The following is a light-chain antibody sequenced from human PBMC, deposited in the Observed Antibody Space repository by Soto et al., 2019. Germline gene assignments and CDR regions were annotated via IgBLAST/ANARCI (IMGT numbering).Light chain of an antibody. CDR3: QQRRNWPSIT. Sequence: IVLTQSPATLSLSTGERVTLSCRASQSVSSSYLAWDQQKPGQAPRLLIYDASARATGIPARFSGSGSGTDFTLTISSLEPEDFAVYYCQQRRNWPSITFGQGTRLEIK. CDR1: QSVSSSY. J-gene: IGKJ5*01. CDR2: DAS. V-gene: IGKV3-11*01.